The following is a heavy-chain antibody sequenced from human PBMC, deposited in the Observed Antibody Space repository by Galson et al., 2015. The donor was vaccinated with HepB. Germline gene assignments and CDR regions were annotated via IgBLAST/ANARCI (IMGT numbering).Heavy chain of an antibody. V-gene: IGHV1-3*01. CDR2: IKAGNGNT. D-gene: IGHD3/OR15-3a*01. CDR1: GYTFSSYA. CDR3: ARELYDFWSGYSLDY. Sequence: SVKVSCKASGYTFSSYAINWVRQAPGQGLEWMGWIKAGNGNTKYSQKFQGRVTITRDTSASTAYMELSSLRSEDTAVYYCARELYDFWSGYSLDYWGQGPLVTVSS. J-gene: IGHJ4*02.